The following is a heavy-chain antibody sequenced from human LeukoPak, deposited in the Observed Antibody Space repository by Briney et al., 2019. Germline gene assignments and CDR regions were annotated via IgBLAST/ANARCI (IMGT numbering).Heavy chain of an antibody. Sequence: SETLSLTCTVSGGTISSGDYYWSWIRQPPGKGLEWIGYIYYSGSTYYNPSLKSRVTISVDTSKNQFSLKLSSVTAADTAVYYCARVAGVRGVHGSFDYWGQGTLVTVSS. CDR2: IYYSGST. CDR3: ARVAGVRGVHGSFDY. CDR1: GGTISSGDYY. V-gene: IGHV4-30-4*01. D-gene: IGHD3-10*01. J-gene: IGHJ4*02.